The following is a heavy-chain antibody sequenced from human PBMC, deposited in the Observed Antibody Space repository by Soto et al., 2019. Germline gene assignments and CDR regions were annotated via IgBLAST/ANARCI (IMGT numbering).Heavy chain of an antibody. Sequence: QITWKEAGPTLVKPTQTLTLTCTFSGFSLSTTGAGVVWIRQPPGKAPEGLALVHWNDAKRYSPSLRTRLTTGKDTSRNPVVLSLPNLDPVDTGTYYCGHRGIGDTSPENNGLDVWGQGTTVIVSS. V-gene: IGHV2-5*01. D-gene: IGHD3-3*01. J-gene: IGHJ6*02. CDR1: GFSLSTTGAG. CDR2: VHWNDAK. CDR3: GHRGIGDTSPENNGLDV.